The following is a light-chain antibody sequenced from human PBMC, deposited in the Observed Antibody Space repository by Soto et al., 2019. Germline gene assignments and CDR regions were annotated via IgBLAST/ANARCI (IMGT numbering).Light chain of an antibody. CDR2: GAS. CDR1: QSVSDD. CDR3: HQYTNWPQA. Sequence: IVLTQSPAALSVSPGERVSLSCRASQSVSDDLAWYQQKPGKAPRLVIHGASTRATDFPARFSGSGSGTEFTLTISSLQSEDFGVYFCHQYTNWPQAFGGGTKV. J-gene: IGKJ4*01. V-gene: IGKV3-15*01.